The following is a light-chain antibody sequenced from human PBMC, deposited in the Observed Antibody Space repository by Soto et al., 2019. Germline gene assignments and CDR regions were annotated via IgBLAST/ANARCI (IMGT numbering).Light chain of an antibody. CDR2: DAS. CDR1: QSVSNW. Sequence: DIQMTQSPSTLSSSVGDRNTNTCRASQSVSNWLAWYQQKPGKAPKLLIYDASSLESGVPSRFSGSGSGTEFTLTISYLQSDDFATYYCQQSYTYSRTFGQGTKVDIK. CDR3: QQSYTYSRT. J-gene: IGKJ1*01. V-gene: IGKV1-5*01.